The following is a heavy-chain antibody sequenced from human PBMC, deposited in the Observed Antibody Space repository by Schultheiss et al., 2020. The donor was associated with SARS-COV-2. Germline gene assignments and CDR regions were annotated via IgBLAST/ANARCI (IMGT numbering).Heavy chain of an antibody. V-gene: IGHV4-38-2*02. Sequence: SETLSLTCTVSGGSISSYYWSWIRQPPGKGLEWIGSIYHSGSTYYNPSLKSRVTISVDTSKNQFSLKLSSVTAADTAVYYCARDARGDIVGATGGDYWGQGTLVTVSS. CDR1: GGSISSYY. CDR2: IYHSGST. CDR3: ARDARGDIVGATGGDY. D-gene: IGHD1-26*01. J-gene: IGHJ4*02.